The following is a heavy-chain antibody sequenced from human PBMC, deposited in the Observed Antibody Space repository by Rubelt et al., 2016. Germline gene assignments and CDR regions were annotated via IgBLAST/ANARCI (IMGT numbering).Heavy chain of an antibody. D-gene: IGHD3-22*01. V-gene: IGHV3-15*01. J-gene: IGHJ1*01. CDR3: SWLQPAEHFNQ. CDR1: GFTVRGNY. CDR2: IKSRGHGGTT. Sequence: EVQLVESGGGLIQPGGSLRLSCVASGFTVRGNYMSWVRQAPGKGLEWVGRIKSRGHGGTTDYAAPGQGRLTISSDYSINMGYLQMNRLGTEDTAVDHCSWLQPAEHFNQWGQGTLVTVSS.